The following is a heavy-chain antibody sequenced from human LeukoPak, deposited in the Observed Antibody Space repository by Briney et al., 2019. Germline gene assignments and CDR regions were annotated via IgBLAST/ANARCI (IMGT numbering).Heavy chain of an antibody. CDR3: ARGRNYYYEGHMDV. Sequence: ASVKVSCKASGGTFSSYAISWVRQAPGQGLEWMGGIIPIFGTANYAQKFQGRVTITTDESTSTAYMGLSSLRSEDTAVYYCARGRNYYYEGHMDVWGKGTTVTVSS. J-gene: IGHJ6*03. CDR1: GGTFSSYA. D-gene: IGHD3-22*01. V-gene: IGHV1-69*05. CDR2: IIPIFGTA.